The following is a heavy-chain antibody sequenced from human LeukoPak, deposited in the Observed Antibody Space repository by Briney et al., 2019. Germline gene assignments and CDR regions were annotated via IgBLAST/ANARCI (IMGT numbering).Heavy chain of an antibody. CDR3: AKGNGDHAIHPDY. CDR1: GFTFDDYG. D-gene: IGHD4-17*01. V-gene: IGHV3-23*01. Sequence: GGSLRLSCAASGFTFDDYGMSWVRQAPGKGLEWVSAISGSGGRTYYADSVKGRFTISRDNSKNTLYLQMNSLRADDTAVYYCAKGNGDHAIHPDYWGQGTLVTVSS. J-gene: IGHJ4*02. CDR2: ISGSGGRT.